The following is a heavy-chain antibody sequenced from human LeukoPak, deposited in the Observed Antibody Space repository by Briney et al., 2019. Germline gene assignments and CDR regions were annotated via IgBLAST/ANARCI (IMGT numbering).Heavy chain of an antibody. CDR3: ARVAGLGDYYYMDV. D-gene: IGHD3-10*01. J-gene: IGHJ6*03. CDR2: ICSSSSYI. V-gene: IGHV3-21*01. Sequence: GGSLRLSCSGSGFTFSSYSMNWLRQAPGKGLEWVSSICSSSSYIYYALSVKGRFTISRDNAKNLLYLQMNSLRAEDTAVYYCARVAGLGDYYYMDVWGKGTTVTVSS. CDR1: GFTFSSYS.